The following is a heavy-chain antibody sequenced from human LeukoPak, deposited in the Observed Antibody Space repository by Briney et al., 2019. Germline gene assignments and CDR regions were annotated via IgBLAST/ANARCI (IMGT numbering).Heavy chain of an antibody. CDR1: GFIFSDYA. D-gene: IGHD3-10*01. CDR3: AKHLWRDLLWFGEGYYFGY. J-gene: IGHJ4*02. CDR2: ISGSGDST. V-gene: IGHV3-23*01. Sequence: GGSLRLSCAASGFIFSDYAMSWVRQAPGKGLECVSVISGSGDSTYDADSVKGRFTISRDNSKNTLYLQMNSLRVEDTAVHYCAKHLWRDLLWFGEGYYFGYWGQGTLVTVSS.